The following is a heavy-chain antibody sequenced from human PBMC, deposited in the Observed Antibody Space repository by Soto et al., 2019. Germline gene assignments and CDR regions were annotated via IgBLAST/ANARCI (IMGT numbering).Heavy chain of an antibody. J-gene: IGHJ6*02. V-gene: IGHV5-10-1*01. CDR1: GYSFTSYW. CDR2: IDPSDSYT. CDR3: ARHDYYYYGMDV. Sequence: PGESLKISCKGSGYSFTSYWISWVRQLPGKGLEWMGRIDPSDSYTNYSPSFQGHVTISADKSISTAYLQWSSLKASDTAMYYCARHDYYYYGMDVWGQGTTVTVSS.